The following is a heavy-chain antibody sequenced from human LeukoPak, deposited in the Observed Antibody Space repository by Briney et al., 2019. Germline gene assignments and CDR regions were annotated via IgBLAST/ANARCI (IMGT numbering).Heavy chain of an antibody. V-gene: IGHV4-34*01. Sequence: SETLSLTCAVYGGSFSGYYWSWIRQPPGKGLEWIGEINHSGSTNYNPSLKSRVTISVDTSKNQFSLKLSSVTAADTAVYYCARGRSRMVRGVPYFDYWGQGTLVTVS. J-gene: IGHJ4*02. D-gene: IGHD3-10*01. CDR2: INHSGST. CDR3: ARGRSRMVRGVPYFDY. CDR1: GGSFSGYY.